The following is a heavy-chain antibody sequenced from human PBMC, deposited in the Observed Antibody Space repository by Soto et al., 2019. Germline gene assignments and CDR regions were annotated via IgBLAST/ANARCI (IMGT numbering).Heavy chain of an antibody. J-gene: IGHJ4*02. CDR3: AAGALEYYDSSGSEVMADY. D-gene: IGHD3-22*01. CDR2: IVVGSGNT. CDR1: GFTFTSSA. Sequence: GASVKVSCKASGFTFTSSAMQWVRQARGQRLEWIGWIVVGSGNTNYAQKFQERVTITRDMSTSTAYMELSSLRSEDTAVYYCAAGALEYYDSSGSEVMADYWGQGTLVTVSS. V-gene: IGHV1-58*02.